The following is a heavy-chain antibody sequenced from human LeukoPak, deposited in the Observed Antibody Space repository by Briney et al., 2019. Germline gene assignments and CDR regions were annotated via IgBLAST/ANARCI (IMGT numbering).Heavy chain of an antibody. Sequence: PGGSLRLSCAASGLTFSNCDMNWVRQAPGKGLEWLSYISSSGDTIYHADSVKGRFTISRDNARNSLYLQMSSLRAEDTAVYYCASNYYYYYGMDVWGQGTTVTVSS. V-gene: IGHV3-48*03. J-gene: IGHJ6*02. CDR3: ASNYYYYYGMDV. CDR1: GLTFSNCD. CDR2: ISSSGDTI.